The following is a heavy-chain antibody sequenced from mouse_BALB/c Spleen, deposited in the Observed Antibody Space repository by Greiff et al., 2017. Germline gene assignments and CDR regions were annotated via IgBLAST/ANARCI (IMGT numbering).Heavy chain of an antibody. J-gene: IGHJ2*01. CDR2: ISYSGST. D-gene: IGHD2-10*02. CDR3: AREYGNSFDY. Sequence: EVKLVESGPGLVKPSQSLSLTCTVTGYSITSDYAWNWIRQFPGNKLEWMGYISYSGSTSYNPSLKSRISITRDTSKNQFFLQLNSVTTEDTATYYCAREYGNSFDYWGQGTTLTVSS. V-gene: IGHV3-2*02. CDR1: GYSITSDYA.